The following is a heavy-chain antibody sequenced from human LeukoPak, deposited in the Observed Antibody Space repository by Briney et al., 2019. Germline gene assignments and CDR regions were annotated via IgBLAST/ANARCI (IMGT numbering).Heavy chain of an antibody. J-gene: IGHJ4*02. V-gene: IGHV4-34*01. Sequence: PSETLSLTCTVSGGSISSYYWSWIRQPPGKGLEWIGEINHSGSTNYNPSLKSRVTISVDTSKNQFSLKLSSVTAADTAVYYCARGLGLYYDSSGYFGYWGQGTLVTVSS. D-gene: IGHD3-22*01. CDR3: ARGLGLYYDSSGYFGY. CDR1: GGSISSYY. CDR2: INHSGST.